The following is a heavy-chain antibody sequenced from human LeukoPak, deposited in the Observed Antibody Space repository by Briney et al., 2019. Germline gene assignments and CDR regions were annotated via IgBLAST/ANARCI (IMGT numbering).Heavy chain of an antibody. V-gene: IGHV4-4*02. Sequence: PSETLSLTCAVSGGSISSSNWWRWVRQPPGKGLVWFGEIYHSGSTNYHPSLKRRVTISVDNSKNQFSLKLSSVTAADTAGYYCARGVLGDCDQVSFDYWGQGTLVTVCS. CDR1: GGSISSSNW. CDR2: IYHSGST. D-gene: IGHD2-21*02. CDR3: ARGVLGDCDQVSFDY. J-gene: IGHJ4*02.